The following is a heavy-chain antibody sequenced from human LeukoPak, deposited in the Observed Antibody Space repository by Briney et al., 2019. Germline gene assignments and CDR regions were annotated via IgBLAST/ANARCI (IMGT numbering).Heavy chain of an antibody. CDR3: ARDRDSGYPRTYYYYGMDV. Sequence: PSETLSLTCTVSGGSISIYYWSWIRQPPGKGLEWIGYIYYSGSTNYNPSLKSRVTISVDTSKNQFSLKLSSVTAADTAVYYCARDRDSGYPRTYYYYGMDVWGQGTTVTVSS. CDR1: GGSISIYY. D-gene: IGHD5-12*01. J-gene: IGHJ6*02. CDR2: IYYSGST. V-gene: IGHV4-59*01.